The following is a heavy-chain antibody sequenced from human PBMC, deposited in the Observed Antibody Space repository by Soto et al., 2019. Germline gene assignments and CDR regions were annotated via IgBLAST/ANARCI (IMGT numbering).Heavy chain of an antibody. V-gene: IGHV4-34*01. CDR1: GGSISGNY. Sequence: SETLSLTCAVYGGSISGNYGTWIRKTPGKGLEWIGELHREGSTNYNPSLRSRVTISIDSSKNQFSLRLSSVTAADTAIYFCVFHDLSGDVFDTWGQGTLVTVSS. CDR3: VFHDLSGDVFDT. CDR2: LHREGST. J-gene: IGHJ3*02. D-gene: IGHD3-22*01.